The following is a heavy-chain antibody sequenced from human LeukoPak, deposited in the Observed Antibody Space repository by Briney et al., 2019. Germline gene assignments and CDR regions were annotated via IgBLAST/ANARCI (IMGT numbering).Heavy chain of an antibody. CDR1: GFTFSSCV. Sequence: GGSLRLSCAASGFTFSSCVMSWVRQAPGKGLEWVSAISENGGRTYYAESVKGRFTISRDNSKNTLYVQMNSLRAEDTAVYYCAKGHGGSYQIDYWGQGTLVTVSS. V-gene: IGHV3-23*01. J-gene: IGHJ4*02. D-gene: IGHD1-26*01. CDR3: AKGHGGSYQIDY. CDR2: ISENGGRT.